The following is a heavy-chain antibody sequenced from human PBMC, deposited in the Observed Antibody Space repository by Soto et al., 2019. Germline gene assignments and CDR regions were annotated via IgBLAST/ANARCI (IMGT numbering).Heavy chain of an antibody. CDR1: GGTFSSYA. Sequence: GASVKVSCKASGGTFSSYAISWVRQAPGQGLEWMGGIIPIFGTANYAQKFQGRVTITADESTSTAYMELSSLRSEDTAVYYCARAWEVVLMVYAMEGFYGMDVWGQGTTVTVSS. CDR3: ARAWEVVLMVYAMEGFYGMDV. J-gene: IGHJ6*02. V-gene: IGHV1-69*13. D-gene: IGHD2-8*01. CDR2: IIPIFGTA.